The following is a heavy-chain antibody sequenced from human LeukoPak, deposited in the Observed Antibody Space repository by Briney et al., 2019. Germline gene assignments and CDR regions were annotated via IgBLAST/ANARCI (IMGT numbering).Heavy chain of an antibody. Sequence: PGGSLRLSCAASRFTFSNYSMNWVRQAPGKGLEWVAYIGRSSAAIYYADSVKGRFTISRDNAKNSLSLQMNSLRDEDTAVYYCARGFGGATTSFDYWGQGTLVTVSS. CDR2: IGRSSAAI. D-gene: IGHD1-26*01. V-gene: IGHV3-48*02. CDR1: RFTFSNYS. J-gene: IGHJ4*02. CDR3: ARGFGGATTSFDY.